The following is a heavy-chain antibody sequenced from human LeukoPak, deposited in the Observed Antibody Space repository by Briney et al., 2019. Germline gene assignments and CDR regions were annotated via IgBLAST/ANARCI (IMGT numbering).Heavy chain of an antibody. J-gene: IGHJ4*02. CDR2: IYYSGST. D-gene: IGHD1-26*01. Sequence: SETLSLTCTVSGGSISSSSYYWGWIRQPPGKGLEWIGYIYYSGSTNYNPSLKSRVTISVDTSKNQFSLKLSSVTAADTAVYYCAREGGSYYPHYYFDYWGQGTLVTVSS. CDR3: AREGGSYYPHYYFDY. CDR1: GGSISSSSYY. V-gene: IGHV4-61*01.